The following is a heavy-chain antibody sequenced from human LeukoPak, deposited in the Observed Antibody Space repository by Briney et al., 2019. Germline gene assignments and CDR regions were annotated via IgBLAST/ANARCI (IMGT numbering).Heavy chain of an antibody. CDR2: ISSSGATT. Sequence: GSLRLSCAASGFTCSDYYMSWIRQAPGKGLQWISYISSSGATTYYADSVKGRFAISRDNTKNTLYLQMNSLRAEDTAVYYCARRSGIAVAGAFDYWGQGTLVTVSS. D-gene: IGHD6-19*01. CDR1: GFTCSDYY. V-gene: IGHV3-11*01. J-gene: IGHJ4*02. CDR3: ARRSGIAVAGAFDY.